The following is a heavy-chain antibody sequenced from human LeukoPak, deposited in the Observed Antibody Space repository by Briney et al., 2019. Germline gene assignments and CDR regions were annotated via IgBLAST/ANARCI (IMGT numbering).Heavy chain of an antibody. V-gene: IGHV3-23*01. J-gene: IGHJ4*02. CDR2: ISSSGVST. D-gene: IGHD3-10*01. Sequence: GGSLRLSCAASGFTFSSHGMSWVRQAPGQGLEWVSVISSSGVSTYYADSVKGRFTISRDNSKNTLYLQMNSLRAEDTAVYYCAKDHGSLGSGLNWGQGTLVTVSS. CDR1: GFTFSSHG. CDR3: AKDHGSLGSGLN.